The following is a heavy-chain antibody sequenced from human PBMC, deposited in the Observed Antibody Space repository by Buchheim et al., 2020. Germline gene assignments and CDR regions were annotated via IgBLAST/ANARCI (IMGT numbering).Heavy chain of an antibody. V-gene: IGHV3-23*04. Sequence: VQLVESGGGVVQPGRSLRLSCAASGFTFSSYGMHWVRQAPGKGLEWVSAISGSGAHTYYADSAKGRFSISRDNSNNTLHLQLHSLRVEDTAVYYCAKGSAYGGREGYFDYWGQGTL. D-gene: IGHD4-23*01. CDR3: AKGSAYGGREGYFDY. J-gene: IGHJ4*02. CDR1: GFTFSSYG. CDR2: ISGSGAHT.